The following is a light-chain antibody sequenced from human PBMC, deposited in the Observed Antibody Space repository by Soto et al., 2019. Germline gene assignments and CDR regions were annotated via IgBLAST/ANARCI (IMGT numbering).Light chain of an antibody. Sequence: EVVLTQSPATLSLSPGDIAALYFNASQSVHNFLALYQQKPGQAPRLLIYGASNRAAGIPDRFSGSGSGTDFTLTINSLEPEDFAVYYCQQRSNWPPITFGQGTRLEIK. CDR3: QQRSNWPPIT. V-gene: IGKV3-11*01. J-gene: IGKJ5*01. CDR2: GAS. CDR1: QSVHNF.